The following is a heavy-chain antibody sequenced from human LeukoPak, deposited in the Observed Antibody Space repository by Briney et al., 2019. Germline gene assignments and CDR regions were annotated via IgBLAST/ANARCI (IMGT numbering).Heavy chain of an antibody. CDR2: IYSGGGT. CDR3: ARGGSYLSAFDI. CDR1: GFTVSSNY. V-gene: IGHV3-53*01. D-gene: IGHD1-26*01. J-gene: IGHJ3*02. Sequence: GGSLRLSCAASGFTVSSNYMSWVRQAPGKGLEWVSIIYSGGGTFYADSVKGRFTISRDNSKNTLYLQMNSLRAEDTAVYYCARGGSYLSAFDIWSQGTMVTVSS.